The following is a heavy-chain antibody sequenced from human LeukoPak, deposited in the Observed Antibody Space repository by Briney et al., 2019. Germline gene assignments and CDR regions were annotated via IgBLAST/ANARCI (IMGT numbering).Heavy chain of an antibody. CDR3: ARYGYSGYDRSYYFDY. D-gene: IGHD5-12*01. CDR2: ISAYNGNT. J-gene: IGHJ4*02. Sequence: GASVKVSCKASGYTFTSNALGWVRQAPGQGLEWMGWISAYNGNTNYAQKLQGRVTMTTDTSTSTAYMELRSLRSDDTAVYYCARYGYSGYDRSYYFDYWGQGTLVTVSS. V-gene: IGHV1-18*01. CDR1: GYTFTSNA.